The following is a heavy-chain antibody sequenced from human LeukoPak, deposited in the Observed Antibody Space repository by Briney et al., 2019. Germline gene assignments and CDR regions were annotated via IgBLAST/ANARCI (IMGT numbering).Heavy chain of an antibody. J-gene: IGHJ5*02. CDR1: GYTFTSYY. Sequence: RASVKVSCKASGYTFTSYYMHWVRQAPGQGLEWMGIINPSDGSTSYAQKFQGRVTMTRDTSTSTVYMELSSLRSEDTAVYYCARDDPLDKISSGWGPWGQGTLVTVSS. CDR3: ARDDPLDKISSGWGP. V-gene: IGHV1-46*01. D-gene: IGHD6-19*01. CDR2: INPSDGST.